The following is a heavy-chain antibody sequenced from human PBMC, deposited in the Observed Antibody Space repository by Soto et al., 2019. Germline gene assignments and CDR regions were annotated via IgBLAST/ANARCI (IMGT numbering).Heavy chain of an antibody. J-gene: IGHJ4*02. Sequence: SETLSLTCIVSNGSISSRSSYWGWIRQTPGKGLEWIGSIYYIGNTYYNPSLKSRVTISIDTSKTQFSLKVNSVTAADTAVYYCARHSNRNYGLYYFDFWGLGALVTVSS. CDR2: IYYIGNT. CDR1: NGSISSRSSY. V-gene: IGHV4-39*01. CDR3: ARHSNRNYGLYYFDF. D-gene: IGHD4-4*01.